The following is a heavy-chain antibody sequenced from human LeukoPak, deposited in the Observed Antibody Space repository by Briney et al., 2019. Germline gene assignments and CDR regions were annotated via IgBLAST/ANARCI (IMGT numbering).Heavy chain of an antibody. CDR2: IYYTGST. CDR3: ARVYYSNSYDYWYFDL. J-gene: IGHJ2*01. CDR1: GGSISSSDYF. Sequence: SETLSLTCTVSGGSISSSDYFWGWIRQPPGTGLEWIGTIYYTGSTNYNPSLKSRVTISVDTSKNQFSLKLSSVTAADTAMYYCARVYYSNSYDYWYFDLWGRGTLVTVSS. D-gene: IGHD6-13*01. V-gene: IGHV4-39*07.